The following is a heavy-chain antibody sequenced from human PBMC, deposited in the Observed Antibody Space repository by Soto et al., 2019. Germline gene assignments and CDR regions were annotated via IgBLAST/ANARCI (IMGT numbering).Heavy chain of an antibody. D-gene: IGHD6-13*01. J-gene: IGHJ3*02. CDR1: GFTLSAYW. CDR3: ARDVSPGSSSLYLDAFDI. CDR2: INRDGSKK. V-gene: IGHV3-7*05. Sequence: EVQLEESGGDLVQPGGSLRLSCAASGFTLSAYWMTWVRQAPGKGLEWVANINRDGSKKSYLDSVRGRFTISRDNVGNSLYHQMDSMRADATALYYCARDVSPGSSSLYLDAFDIWGQGTMVTVSS.